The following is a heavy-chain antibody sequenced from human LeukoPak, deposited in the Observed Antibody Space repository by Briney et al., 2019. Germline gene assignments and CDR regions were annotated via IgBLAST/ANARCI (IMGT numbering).Heavy chain of an antibody. CDR2: IYYSGST. J-gene: IGHJ3*02. D-gene: IGHD5-12*01. V-gene: IGHV4-31*03. Sequence: PSQTLSLTCTVSGGSISSGGYYWSWVRQHPGTGLEWNGYIYYSGSTYYNPSLKSRVTISVDTYKNQFSLKLSSVTAADTAVYYCARYGGYSGYDPATDAFDIWGQGTMVTVSS. CDR1: GGSISSGGYY. CDR3: ARYGGYSGYDPATDAFDI.